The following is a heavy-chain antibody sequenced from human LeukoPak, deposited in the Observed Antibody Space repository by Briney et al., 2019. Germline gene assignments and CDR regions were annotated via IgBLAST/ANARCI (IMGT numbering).Heavy chain of an antibody. CDR1: GFTFSSYA. CDR3: ARDYYDSSGEFDY. D-gene: IGHD3-22*01. Sequence: GGSLRLSCAASGFTFSSYAMHWVRQAPGKGLEWVAVISYDGSNKYYADSVKGRFTISRDNPKNTLYLQMNSLRAEDTAVYYCARDYYDSSGEFDYWGQGTLVTVSS. CDR2: ISYDGSNK. J-gene: IGHJ4*02. V-gene: IGHV3-30*04.